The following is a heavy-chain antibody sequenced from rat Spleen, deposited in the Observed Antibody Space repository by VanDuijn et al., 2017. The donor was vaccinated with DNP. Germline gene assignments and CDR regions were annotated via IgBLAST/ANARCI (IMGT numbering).Heavy chain of an antibody. CDR1: GVTFSDYS. V-gene: IGHV5-7*01. Sequence: EVQLVESGGGLVQPGRSLKLSCAASGVTFSDYSMAWVRQAPKKGLEWVATIVYDGSSSYYGDSVTGRFTISRDNAKNTLYLQMDSLRSEDTATYYCARPNFGSPYYFDYWGQGVMVTVSS. D-gene: IGHD1-3*01. CDR3: ARPNFGSPYYFDY. J-gene: IGHJ2*01. CDR2: IVYDGSSS.